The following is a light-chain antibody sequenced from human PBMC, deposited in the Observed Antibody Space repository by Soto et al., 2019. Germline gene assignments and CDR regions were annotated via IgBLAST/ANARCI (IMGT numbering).Light chain of an antibody. J-gene: IGKJ2*01. V-gene: IGKV3-20*01. CDR3: QQYGGSPFT. CDR1: QSVSTTS. CDR2: ATS. Sequence: EIVLTQSPGTLSLSPGERATFSCRPSQSVSTTSLAWYQQKPGLPPRLLMYATSSRATGIPDRFTGSGSATDFTLTISRVEPVDSAVYYCQQYGGSPFTFGQGTKLEI.